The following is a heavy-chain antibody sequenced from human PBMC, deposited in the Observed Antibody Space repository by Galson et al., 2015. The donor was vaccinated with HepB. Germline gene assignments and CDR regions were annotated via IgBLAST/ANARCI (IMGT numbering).Heavy chain of an antibody. CDR2: ISSSSSYI. CDR3: ARTYDFWSGYPRGRYYFDY. Sequence: SLRLSCAASGFTFSSYSMNWVRQAPGKGLEWVSSISSSSSYIYYADSVKVRFTISRDNAKNSLYLQMNSLRAEDTAVYYCARTYDFWSGYPRGRYYFDYWGQGTLVTVSS. V-gene: IGHV3-21*04. D-gene: IGHD3-3*01. J-gene: IGHJ4*02. CDR1: GFTFSSYS.